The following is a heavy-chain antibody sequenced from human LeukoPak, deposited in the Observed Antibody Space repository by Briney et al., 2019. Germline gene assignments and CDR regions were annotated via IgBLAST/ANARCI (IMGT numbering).Heavy chain of an antibody. J-gene: IGHJ4*02. CDR3: ARHRAAIRSGYFDY. CDR1: GGSISSSSYY. Sequence: PSETLSLTCTVSGGSISSSSYYWGWIRQPPGKGLEWIGSIYYSGSTYYNPSLKSRVTISVDTSKNQFSLKLSSVTAADTAVYYCARHRAAIRSGYFDYWGQGTMVTVSS. CDR2: IYYSGST. V-gene: IGHV4-39*01. D-gene: IGHD2-2*02.